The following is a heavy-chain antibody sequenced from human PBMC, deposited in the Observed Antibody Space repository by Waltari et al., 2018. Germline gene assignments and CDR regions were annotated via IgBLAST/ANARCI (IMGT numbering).Heavy chain of an antibody. V-gene: IGHV3-23*01. J-gene: IGHJ4*02. Sequence: EVQLLESGGGLVQPGGSLRLSCAASGFTFSSYAMSWVRQAPGKGLEWVSAISGRGVSTYYADSVKGRFTISRDNSKNTLYLQMNSLRAEDTAVYYCASYYDFWSGYPVAPAFDYWGQGTLVTVSS. CDR3: ASYYDFWSGYPVAPAFDY. CDR1: GFTFSSYA. CDR2: ISGRGVST. D-gene: IGHD3-3*01.